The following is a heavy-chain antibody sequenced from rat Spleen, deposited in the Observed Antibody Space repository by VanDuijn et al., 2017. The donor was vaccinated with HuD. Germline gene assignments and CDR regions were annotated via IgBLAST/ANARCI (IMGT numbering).Heavy chain of an antibody. J-gene: IGHJ2*01. CDR1: GFTFNNYW. CDR2: ITNTGGHT. Sequence: EVRLVESGGGPVQPGRSLKLSCVASGFTFNNYWMNWIRQAPGKGLEWVASITNTGGHTYYLDSVQGRFTISRDNAKNTLYLQMNSLRSEDTATYYCAREGNYGGAFDYWGQGVMVTVSS. D-gene: IGHD1-11*01. V-gene: IGHV5-31*01. CDR3: AREGNYGGAFDY.